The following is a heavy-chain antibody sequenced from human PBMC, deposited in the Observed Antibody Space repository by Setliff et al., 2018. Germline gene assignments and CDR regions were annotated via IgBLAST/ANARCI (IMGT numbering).Heavy chain of an antibody. J-gene: IGHJ6*03. D-gene: IGHD3-10*01. CDR1: GVTFTSYA. V-gene: IGHV7-4-1*02. CDR3: ARASRFGTIVYRGYYYMDV. Sequence: GGSLRLSCAASGVTFTSYAMTWVRQAPGKGLEWMGWINTNTGNPSYAQGFTGRFVFSLDTSVSTAYLQISSLKAEDTAVYYCARASRFGTIVYRGYYYMDVWGKGTTVTVSS. CDR2: INTNTGNP.